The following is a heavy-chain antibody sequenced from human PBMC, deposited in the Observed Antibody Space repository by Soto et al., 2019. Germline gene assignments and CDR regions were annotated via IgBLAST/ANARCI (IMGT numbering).Heavy chain of an antibody. D-gene: IGHD1-1*01. CDR1: GFSFSSYS. CDR2: ISRSSDTI. J-gene: IGHJ4*02. CDR3: ARDLTGTKPDLY. Sequence: GGSLRLSCAASGFSFSSYSMNWVRQAPGKRLEWVSYISRSSDTIQYADSVKGRFTISRDNAKNSLYLQMNSLRAEDTAVYYCARDLTGTKPDLYWGQGTQVTVSP. V-gene: IGHV3-48*01.